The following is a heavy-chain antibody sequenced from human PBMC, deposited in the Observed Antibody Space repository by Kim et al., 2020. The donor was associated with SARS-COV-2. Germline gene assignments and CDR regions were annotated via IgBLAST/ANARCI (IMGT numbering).Heavy chain of an antibody. D-gene: IGHD6-13*01. V-gene: IGHV3-7*01. J-gene: IGHJ6*02. Sequence: VDSVKGRFTISRDNAKNSLYLQMNSLRAEDTAVYYCSSSWLPFYYCGMDVWGQGTTVTVSS. CDR3: SSSWLPFYYCGMDV.